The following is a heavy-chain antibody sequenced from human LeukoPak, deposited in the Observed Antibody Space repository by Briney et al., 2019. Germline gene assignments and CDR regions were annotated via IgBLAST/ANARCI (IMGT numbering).Heavy chain of an antibody. CDR2: IYYSGST. CDR3: ASVGYCSSTSCQGIFDY. J-gene: IGHJ4*02. CDR1: GGSISSSSYY. V-gene: IGHV4-39*07. Sequence: SSETLSLTCTVSGGSISSSSYYWGWIRQPPGKGLEWIGSIYYSGSTYYNPSLKSRVTISVDTSKNQFSLKLSSVTAADTAVHYCASVGYCSSTSCQGIFDYWGQGTLVTVSS. D-gene: IGHD2-2*01.